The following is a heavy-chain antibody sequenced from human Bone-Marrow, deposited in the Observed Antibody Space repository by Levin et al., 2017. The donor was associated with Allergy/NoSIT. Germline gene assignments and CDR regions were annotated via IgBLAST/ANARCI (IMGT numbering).Heavy chain of an antibody. CDR1: GFTFSSYS. D-gene: IGHD3-22*01. J-gene: IGHJ4*02. Sequence: QSGGSLRLSCAASGFTFSSYSVNWVRQAPGKGLEWVSYISMSGTTTYYADSAKGRFTISRDNARNLLYLQMNSLRDEDTAVYYCARDSGSHYDRFDYWGQGTLVAVSS. CDR2: ISMSGTTT. V-gene: IGHV3-48*02. CDR3: ARDSGSHYDRFDY.